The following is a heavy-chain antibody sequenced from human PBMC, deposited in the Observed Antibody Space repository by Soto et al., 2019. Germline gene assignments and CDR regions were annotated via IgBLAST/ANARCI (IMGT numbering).Heavy chain of an antibody. D-gene: IGHD1-26*01. CDR2: FHGGST. V-gene: IGHV4-59*01. Sequence: SETLSLTCTVSGASTSGYFWTWIRQPPGKGLEWIGYFHGGSTNYNPSLKSRATISMAPSKNHFSLNLMSVTAADTAVYYCAGDSRSAEGWLDPWGQGILVTVSS. J-gene: IGHJ5*02. CDR1: GASTSGYF. CDR3: AGDSRSAEGWLDP.